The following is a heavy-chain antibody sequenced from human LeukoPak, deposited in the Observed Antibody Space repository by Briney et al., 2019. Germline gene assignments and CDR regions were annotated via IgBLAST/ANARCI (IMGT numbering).Heavy chain of an antibody. CDR3: ARVTAVAGFTNFDY. CDR1: GGSISTYY. D-gene: IGHD6-19*01. CDR2: IHYSGST. Sequence: PSETLSLTCTVSGGSISTYYWSWIRQPPGKGLEWIGYIHYSGSTNYNPSLKSRVSISADTSKNQFSLKLSSVTAADTAVYYCARVTAVAGFTNFDYWGQGTLVTVSS. J-gene: IGHJ4*02. V-gene: IGHV4-59*01.